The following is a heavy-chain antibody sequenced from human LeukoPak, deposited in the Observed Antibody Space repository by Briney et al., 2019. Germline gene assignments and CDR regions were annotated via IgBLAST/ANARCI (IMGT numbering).Heavy chain of an antibody. CDR3: ARLNPGIAARSYYFDY. CDR2: IYYSGST. V-gene: IGHV4-59*11. CDR1: GGSISSHY. D-gene: IGHD6-6*01. J-gene: IGHJ4*02. Sequence: SETLSLTCTVSGGSISSHYWSWIRQPPGKGLEWIGYIYYSGSTNYNPSPKSRVTISVDTSKNQFSLKLSSVTAADTAVYYCARLNPGIAARSYYFDYWGQGTLVTVSS.